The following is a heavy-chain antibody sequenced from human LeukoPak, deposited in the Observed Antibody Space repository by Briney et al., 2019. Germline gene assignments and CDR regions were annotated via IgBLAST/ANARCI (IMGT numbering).Heavy chain of an antibody. D-gene: IGHD1-1*01. J-gene: IGHJ4*02. CDR1: GGSISSYY. CDR2: IYTSGST. Sequence: PSETLSLTCTVSGGSISSYYWSWIRQPAGKGLEWIGRIYTSGSTNYNPSLKSRVTMSVDTSKNQFSLKLSSVTAADTAVYYCARLTSSNSGSSFDYWGQGTLVTVSS. V-gene: IGHV4-4*07. CDR3: ARLTSSNSGSSFDY.